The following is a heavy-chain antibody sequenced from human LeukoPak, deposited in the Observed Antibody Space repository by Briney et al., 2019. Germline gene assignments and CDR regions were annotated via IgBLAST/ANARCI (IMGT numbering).Heavy chain of an antibody. CDR2: ISSDGSTT. V-gene: IGHV3-74*01. Sequence: PGGSLRLSCAASGFTFSSYWMHWVRQATGKGLVWVSRISSDGSTTSYADSVRGRFTISRDNAKNTLYLQMNSLKAEDTAVYYWARVLDRWGQGTLVTVSS. CDR1: GFTFSSYW. CDR3: ARVLDR. J-gene: IGHJ4*02.